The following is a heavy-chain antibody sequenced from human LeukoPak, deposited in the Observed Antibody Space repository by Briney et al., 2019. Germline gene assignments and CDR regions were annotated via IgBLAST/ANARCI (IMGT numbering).Heavy chain of an antibody. CDR1: GFTFSTYG. D-gene: IGHD4/OR15-4a*01. CDR2: IRYVGINK. J-gene: IGHJ4*02. CDR3: ARRAGAYSHPYDY. V-gene: IGHV3-30*02. Sequence: PGGSLRLSCAASGFTFSTYGMHWVRQAPGKGLEWVSFIRYVGINKYYADSVKGRFTISRDNSKNTLYLHMNSLRAEDTAVYYCARRAGAYSHPYDYWGQGTLVTVSS.